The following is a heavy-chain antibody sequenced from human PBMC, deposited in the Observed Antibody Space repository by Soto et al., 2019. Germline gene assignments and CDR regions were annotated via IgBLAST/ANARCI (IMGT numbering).Heavy chain of an antibody. CDR1: GDSISSGGYY. CDR2: LHFGGTT. CDR3: ARQSTGERQWTFDY. D-gene: IGHD6-19*01. V-gene: IGHV4-39*01. Sequence: QLQLQESGPGLAKPSETLSLTCIVSGDSISSGGYYWGWIRQPPGKGLEWIGTLHFGGTTFYNPSLKSRVTTSVDTPKKQFSLRLSSVTAADTAVYYCARQSTGERQWTFDYWGQGTLVTVSS. J-gene: IGHJ4*02.